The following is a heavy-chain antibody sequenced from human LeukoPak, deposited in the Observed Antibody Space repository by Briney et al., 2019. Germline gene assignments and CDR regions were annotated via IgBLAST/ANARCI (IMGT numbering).Heavy chain of an antibody. CDR1: GFFFRDYA. CDR3: TRDRVSGQYYSDSFDT. V-gene: IGHV3-30*04. D-gene: IGHD3-10*01. CDR2: ISYDGSNH. Sequence: GRSLRLSCAASGFFFRDYALHWVRQAPGQGLEWLAIISYDGSNHYYADSVKGRFTISRDNSKNTLFLQMNSLRPDDTAVYYCTRDRVSGQYYSDSFDTWGQGTMVTVSS. J-gene: IGHJ3*02.